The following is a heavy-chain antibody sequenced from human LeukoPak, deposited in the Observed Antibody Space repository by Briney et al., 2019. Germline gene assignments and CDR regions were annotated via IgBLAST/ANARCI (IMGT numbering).Heavy chain of an antibody. V-gene: IGHV4-59*01. CDR3: AGEDYFDSSGYASWRFDI. CDR2: IYYSGNT. Sequence: PSETLSLTRTVSGGSLSDYYWTWIRQPPRKGLEWIGHIYYSGNTIYNPSLKSRVTISVDTSKNQFSLKLTSVTTAVTAVYYCAGEDYFDSSGYASWRFDIWGQGTMVTVSS. CDR1: GGSLSDYY. J-gene: IGHJ3*02. D-gene: IGHD3-22*01.